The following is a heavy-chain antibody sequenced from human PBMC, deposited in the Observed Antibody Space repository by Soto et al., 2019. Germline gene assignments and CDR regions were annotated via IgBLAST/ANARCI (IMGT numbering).Heavy chain of an antibody. CDR2: ISAYNGNT. Sequence: ASVKVCCKASGYTFTSYGISWVRQAPGQGLEWMGWISAYNGNTDYAQKLQGRVTMTTDTSTSTAYMELRSLRSDDTAVYYCAREAAYYDFWSGYFPPRDYYYYGMDVWGQGTTVTVSS. CDR1: GYTFTSYG. CDR3: AREAAYYDFWSGYFPPRDYYYYGMDV. D-gene: IGHD3-3*01. J-gene: IGHJ6*02. V-gene: IGHV1-18*01.